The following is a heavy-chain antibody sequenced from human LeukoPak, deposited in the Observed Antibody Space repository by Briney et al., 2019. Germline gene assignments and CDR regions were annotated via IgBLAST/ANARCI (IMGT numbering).Heavy chain of an antibody. CDR2: IYTSGST. D-gene: IGHD3-22*01. J-gene: IGHJ6*02. CDR1: GGSISSYY. V-gene: IGHV4-4*07. CDR3: AGDARSGYYYSYYYYYGMDV. Sequence: SETLSLTCTVSGGSISSYYWSWIRQPAGKGLEWIGRIYTSGSTNYNPSLKSRVTMSVDTSKNQFSLKLSSVTAADTAVYYCAGDARSGYYYSYYYYYGMDVWGQGTTVTVSS.